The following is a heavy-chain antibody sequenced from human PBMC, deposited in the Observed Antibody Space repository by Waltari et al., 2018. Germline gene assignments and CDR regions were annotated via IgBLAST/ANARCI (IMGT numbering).Heavy chain of an antibody. V-gene: IGHV4-34*01. CDR1: GGSFSGYY. J-gene: IGHJ4*02. Sequence: QVQLQQWSAGLSKSSATLPLTCAVYGGSFSGYYWRWIRQPPGKGLEWIGEINHSGSTNYNPSLKSRVTISVDTSKNQFSLKLSSVTAADTAVYYCARGDSSGWYDYWGQGTLVTVSS. CDR2: INHSGST. D-gene: IGHD6-19*01. CDR3: ARGDSSGWYDY.